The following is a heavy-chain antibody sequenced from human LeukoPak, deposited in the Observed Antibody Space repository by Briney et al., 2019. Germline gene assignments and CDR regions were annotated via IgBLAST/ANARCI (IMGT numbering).Heavy chain of an antibody. CDR3: ARDKYYYDSSGLWGY. CDR2: ISSSGSTI. CDR1: GFTFSDYY. V-gene: IGHV3-11*04. D-gene: IGHD3-22*01. J-gene: IGHJ4*02. Sequence: GGSLRLCCAASGFTFSDYYMSSIRQAPGKGLEWVSYISSSGSTIYYADSVKGRFTISRDNAKNSLYLQMNSLRAEDTAVYYCARDKYYYDSSGLWGYWGQGTLVTVSS.